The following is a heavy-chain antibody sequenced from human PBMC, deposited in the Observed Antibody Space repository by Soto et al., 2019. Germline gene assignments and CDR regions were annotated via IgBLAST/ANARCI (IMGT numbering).Heavy chain of an antibody. V-gene: IGHV4-59*01. D-gene: IGHD6-13*01. CDR2: IYYSGST. CDR1: GGSISSYY. J-gene: IGHJ5*02. CDR3: ARGKSEGSYWFDP. Sequence: QVQLQESGPGLVKPSETLSLTCTVSGGSISSYYWSWIRQPPGKGLEWIGYIYYSGSTNYNPSLKSRVTISVDTSKNQFSLKLSSVTAADTAVYYCARGKSEGSYWFDPWGQGTLVTVSS.